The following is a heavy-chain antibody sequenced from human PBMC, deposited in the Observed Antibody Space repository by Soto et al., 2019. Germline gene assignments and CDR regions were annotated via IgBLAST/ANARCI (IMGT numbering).Heavy chain of an antibody. V-gene: IGHV3-48*02. J-gene: IGHJ4*02. CDR2: ISSSSSTI. D-gene: IGHD3-10*01. Sequence: EVQLVESGGGLVQPGGSLRLSCAASGFTFSSYSMNWVRQAPGTGLEWVSYISSSSSTIYYADSVKGRFTISRDNAKNSLYLQMNSLRDESTAVYYCARAQDMVQGVNDYFDYWGQGTLVTFSS. CDR1: GFTFSSYS. CDR3: ARAQDMVQGVNDYFDY.